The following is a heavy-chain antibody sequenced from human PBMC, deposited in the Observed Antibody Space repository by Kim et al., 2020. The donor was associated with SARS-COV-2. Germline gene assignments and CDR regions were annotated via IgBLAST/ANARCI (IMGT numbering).Heavy chain of an antibody. Sequence: GGSLRLSCAASGFTFSSYGMHWVRQAPGKGLEWVAVIWYDGSNNYYADSVKGRFTISRDNSKNTLYLQMNSLRAEDTAVYYCAKDRASYRCYPCYFMDV. CDR1: GFTFSSYG. CDR3: AKDRASYRCYPCYFMDV. V-gene: IGHV3-33*06. J-gene: IGHJ6*03. D-gene: IGHD5-18*01. CDR2: IWYDGSNN.